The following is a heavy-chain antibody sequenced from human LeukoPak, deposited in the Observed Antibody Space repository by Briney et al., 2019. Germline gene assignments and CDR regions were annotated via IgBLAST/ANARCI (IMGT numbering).Heavy chain of an antibody. Sequence: GGSLRLSCAASGFTFSSYAMSWVRQAPGKGLEWVSAISGSGGSTYYADSVKGRFTISRDSSKNTLYLQMNSLRAEDTAVYYCAKANRGYSGYDAFDYWGQGTLVTVSS. CDR2: ISGSGGST. V-gene: IGHV3-23*01. D-gene: IGHD5-12*01. CDR3: AKANRGYSGYDAFDY. J-gene: IGHJ4*02. CDR1: GFTFSSYA.